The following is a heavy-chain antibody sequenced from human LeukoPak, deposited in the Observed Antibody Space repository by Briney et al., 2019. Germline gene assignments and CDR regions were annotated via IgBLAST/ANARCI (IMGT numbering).Heavy chain of an antibody. V-gene: IGHV1-18*01. CDR1: GYTFTSYG. CDR3: ARDVAGYSSSWYDY. J-gene: IGHJ4*02. D-gene: IGHD6-13*01. Sequence: ASVKVSRKASGYTFTSYGISWVRQAPGQGLEWMGWISAYNGNTNYAQKLQGRVTMTTDTSTSTAYMELRSLRSDDTAVYYCARDVAGYSSSWYDYWGQGTLVTVSS. CDR2: ISAYNGNT.